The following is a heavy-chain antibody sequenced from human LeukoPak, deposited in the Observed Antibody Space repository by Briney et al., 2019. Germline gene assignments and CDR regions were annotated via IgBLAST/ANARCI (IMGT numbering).Heavy chain of an antibody. V-gene: IGHV3-23*01. J-gene: IGHJ3*02. CDR2: ISGSGGST. CDR3: AKDPGGYDFWSGYSGAFDI. CDR1: GFTFSSYA. Sequence: GGSLRLSCAASGFTFSSYAMSWVRQAPGKGLEWVSAISGSGGSTYYADSVKGRFTISRDNSKNTLYLQMNSLRAEDTAVYYCAKDPGGYDFWSGYSGAFDIWGQGTMVTVSS. D-gene: IGHD3-3*01.